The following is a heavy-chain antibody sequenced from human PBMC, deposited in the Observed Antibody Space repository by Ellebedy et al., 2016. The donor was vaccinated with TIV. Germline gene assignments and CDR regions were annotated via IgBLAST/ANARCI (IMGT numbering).Heavy chain of an antibody. V-gene: IGHV3-33*01. CDR2: IWYDGNNK. Sequence: GGSLRLXXAASGFTFSNYGMHWVRQAPGKRLEWVAVIWYDGNNKYYADSVKGRFTISRDNSKNTLYLQMNSLRAEDTAVYYCARDRHLVVTAILDYWGQGTLVTVSS. D-gene: IGHD2-21*02. CDR3: ARDRHLVVTAILDY. J-gene: IGHJ4*02. CDR1: GFTFSNYG.